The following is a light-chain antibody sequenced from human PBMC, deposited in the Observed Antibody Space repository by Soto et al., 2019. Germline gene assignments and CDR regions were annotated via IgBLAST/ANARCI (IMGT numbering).Light chain of an antibody. V-gene: IGKV3-20*01. CDR2: GAS. J-gene: IGKJ4*01. CDR3: QQYGSSPLT. CDR1: QSVSSN. Sequence: EIVMAQSPATQYMSPGERATVSCRASQSVSSNLAWYQQKPGQAPRLLIYGASSRATDIPDRFSGSGSGTDFTLTISRLEPEDFAVYYCQQYGSSPLTFGGGTKVDIK.